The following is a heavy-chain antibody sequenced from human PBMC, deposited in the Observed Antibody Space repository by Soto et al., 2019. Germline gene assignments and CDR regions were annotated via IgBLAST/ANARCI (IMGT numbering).Heavy chain of an antibody. D-gene: IGHD7-27*01. V-gene: IGHV4-61*01. J-gene: IGHJ4*02. CDR3: ARIGWGGDS. CDR2: IPNNGSP. Sequence: KPSGTLSLTCSVSGGSVRTGSYHWSWIRQPPGKGLEWIGFIPNNGSPDYNPSLKSRVVVSIDRSKNQFSLKVNSVTAADTAVYFCARIGWGGDSWGQGTLVTVSS. CDR1: GGSVRTGSYH.